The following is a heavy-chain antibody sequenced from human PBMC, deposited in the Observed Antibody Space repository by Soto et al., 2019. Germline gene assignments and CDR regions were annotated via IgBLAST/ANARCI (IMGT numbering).Heavy chain of an antibody. D-gene: IGHD2-2*01. Sequence: QVQLVESGGGVVQPGRSLRLSCAASGFTFSSYGMHWVRQAPGKGLEWVAVIWYDGSNKYYADSVKGRFTISRDNSKNTLDLQMNSVRAEDTAVYYCAREPPYSSYCSSTSCYGDYFDYWGQGTLVTVSS. J-gene: IGHJ4*02. CDR2: IWYDGSNK. CDR3: AREPPYSSYCSSTSCYGDYFDY. V-gene: IGHV3-33*01. CDR1: GFTFSSYG.